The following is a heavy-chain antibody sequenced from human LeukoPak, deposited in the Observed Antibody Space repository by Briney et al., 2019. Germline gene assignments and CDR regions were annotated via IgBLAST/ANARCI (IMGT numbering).Heavy chain of an antibody. D-gene: IGHD2-21*02. Sequence: ASVKVSCKASGYTFTGNHMHWVRQAPGQGLEGMGWINPNSGGTNYAQKFQGRVIMTRDTSISTAYMELSRLGSDDTAVYYCARGGSTDSIHSCGGNCYFLDYWGQGTLVTVSS. V-gene: IGHV1-2*02. CDR2: INPNSGGT. J-gene: IGHJ4*02. CDR3: ARGGSTDSIHSCGGNCYFLDY. CDR1: GYTFTGNH.